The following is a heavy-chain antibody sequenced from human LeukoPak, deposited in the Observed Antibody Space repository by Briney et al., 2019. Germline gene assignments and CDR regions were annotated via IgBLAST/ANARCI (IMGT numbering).Heavy chain of an antibody. V-gene: IGHV3-23*01. J-gene: IGHJ4*02. CDR3: AEDQKLQPFHY. CDR1: GFTFSSYA. D-gene: IGHD1-1*01. Sequence: GGSLRLSCAASGFTFSSYAMSWVRQAPGKGLEWVSAISGSGGSTYYADSVKGRFTISRDNSKNTLYLQMNSLRPEDTSVYYCAEDQKLQPFHYWGQGTLITVSS. CDR2: ISGSGGST.